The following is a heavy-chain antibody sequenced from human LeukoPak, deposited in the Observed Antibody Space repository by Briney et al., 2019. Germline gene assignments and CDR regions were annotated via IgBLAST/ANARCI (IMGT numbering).Heavy chain of an antibody. CDR3: ASMCSGGSCYNYYGMDV. J-gene: IGHJ6*02. D-gene: IGHD2-15*01. Sequence: GGSLRLSCAASGFTFSSYGMSWGRQAPGKGLEWVSVINSRSKNIYYADSVRGRFTISRDNAKNSLYLQMNSLRAEDTAVYYCASMCSGGSCYNYYGMDVWGQGTTVTVSS. V-gene: IGHV3-21*04. CDR1: GFTFSSYG. CDR2: INSRSKNI.